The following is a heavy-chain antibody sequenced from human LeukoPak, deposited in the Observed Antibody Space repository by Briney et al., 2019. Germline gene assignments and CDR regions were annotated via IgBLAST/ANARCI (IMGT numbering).Heavy chain of an antibody. D-gene: IGHD6-13*01. J-gene: IGHJ4*02. CDR3: ARRASAALKDAFDY. Sequence: GGSLRLSCAASGFTFSDHYMSWIRQAPGKGLEWVSYISSSGSYTNYADSVKGRFTISRDNAKNSLYLQMNSLRAEGTAVYYCARRASAALKDAFDYWGQGTLVTVSS. V-gene: IGHV3-11*03. CDR1: GFTFSDHY. CDR2: ISSSGSYT.